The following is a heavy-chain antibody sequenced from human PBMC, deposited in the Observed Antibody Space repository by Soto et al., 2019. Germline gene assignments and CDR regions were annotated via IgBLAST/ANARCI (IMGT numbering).Heavy chain of an antibody. CDR3: VRDGTKNLRDRFSP. V-gene: IGHV4-4*07. J-gene: IGHJ5*02. CDR2: IYATGDT. D-gene: IGHD1-26*01. CDR1: GASLSSYY. Sequence: SETLSLTCTVSGASLSSYYWSWIRQPPGKGLEWIGRIYATGDTDYNPALKSRISMSVDMSKKQFSLSLRSVTAAAAAIYYCVRDGTKNLRDRFSPWGRGILGTVSS.